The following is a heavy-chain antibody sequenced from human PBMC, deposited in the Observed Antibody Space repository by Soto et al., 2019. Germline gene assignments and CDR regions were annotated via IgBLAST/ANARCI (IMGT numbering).Heavy chain of an antibody. CDR3: VRRGAGGTVWFDP. D-gene: IGHD1-26*01. Sequence: QVQLVQSGTEVKKPGASVKVSCKASGYTFSNYAVTWVRQAPGQGLEWMGWISVYNGNTNYAQDLQGRVTMTTDTSTSTAYMELRSLRSDDTAVYYCVRRGAGGTVWFDPWGQGTLVIVSS. CDR1: GYTFSNYA. CDR2: ISVYNGNT. J-gene: IGHJ5*02. V-gene: IGHV1-18*01.